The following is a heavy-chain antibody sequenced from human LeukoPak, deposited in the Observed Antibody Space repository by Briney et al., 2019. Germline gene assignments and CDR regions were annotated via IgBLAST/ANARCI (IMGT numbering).Heavy chain of an antibody. Sequence: PGGSLRLSCVASGFTFSIHAMSWVRQAPGKGLEWVSALSSTGTSTYYADSVKGRFTISRDNSKNTLYLQMNSLRAEDTAVYYCAKDRSYAFDYWGQGTLVTVSS. CDR3: AKDRSYAFDY. V-gene: IGHV3-23*01. D-gene: IGHD3-10*01. J-gene: IGHJ4*02. CDR2: LSSTGTST. CDR1: GFTFSIHA.